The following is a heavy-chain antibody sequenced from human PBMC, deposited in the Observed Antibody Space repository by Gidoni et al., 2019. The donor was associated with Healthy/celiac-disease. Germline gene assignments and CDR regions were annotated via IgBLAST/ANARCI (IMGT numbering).Heavy chain of an antibody. CDR2: ISGSGGST. D-gene: IGHD2-2*01. CDR3: ATDLGEPATAPADY. J-gene: IGHJ4*02. V-gene: IGHV3-23*01. CDR1: GFPFSSYA. Sequence: EVQLLESGGGLVQPGGSLRLSCAASGFPFSSYAMSWVRQAPGKGLEWVSAISGSGGSTYYADSVKGRFTISRDNSKNTLYLQMNSLRAEDTAVYYCATDLGEPATAPADYWGQGTLVTVSS.